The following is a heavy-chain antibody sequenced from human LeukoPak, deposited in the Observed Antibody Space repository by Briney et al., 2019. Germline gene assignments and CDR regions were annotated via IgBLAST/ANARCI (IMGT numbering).Heavy chain of an antibody. D-gene: IGHD6-19*01. CDR2: ISSNGGST. J-gene: IGHJ4*02. Sequence: GGSLRLSCAASGFTFSSYAMHWVRQAPGKGLEYVSAISSNGGSTYYANSVKGRFTISRDNSKNTLNLQMNSLRAEDTAVYYCAKGYGASGWTSLDYWGQGTLVTVSS. V-gene: IGHV3-64*01. CDR3: AKGYGASGWTSLDY. CDR1: GFTFSSYA.